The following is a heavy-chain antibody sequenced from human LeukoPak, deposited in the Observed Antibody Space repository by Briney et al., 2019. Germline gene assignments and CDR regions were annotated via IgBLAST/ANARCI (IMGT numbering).Heavy chain of an antibody. D-gene: IGHD3-10*01. V-gene: IGHV4-34*01. J-gene: IGHJ6*04. CDR2: INHSGST. CDR3: ASYYASGVSAYNYYGMDV. Sequence: SETLSLTCAVYGGSFSGYYWSWIRQPPGKGLEWIGEINHSGSTYYNPSLKSRVTISMDTSKNQFPLRLSSVTAADTAVYYCASYYASGVSAYNYYGMDVWGKGTTVTVSS. CDR1: GGSFSGYY.